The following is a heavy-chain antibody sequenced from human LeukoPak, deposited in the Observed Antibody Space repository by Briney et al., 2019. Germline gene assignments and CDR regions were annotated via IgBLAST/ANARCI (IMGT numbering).Heavy chain of an antibody. V-gene: IGHV3-30*04. CDR1: GFTFSSYA. J-gene: IGHJ6*04. D-gene: IGHD2-2*01. CDR3: ARTLGYCSSTSCFAPYYYYGMDV. Sequence: GGSLRLSCAASGFTFSSYAMSWVRQAPGKGLEWVAVISYDGSNKYYADSVKGRFTISRDNSKNTLYLQMNSLRAEDTAVYYCARTLGYCSSTSCFAPYYYYGMDVWGKGTTVTVSS. CDR2: ISYDGSNK.